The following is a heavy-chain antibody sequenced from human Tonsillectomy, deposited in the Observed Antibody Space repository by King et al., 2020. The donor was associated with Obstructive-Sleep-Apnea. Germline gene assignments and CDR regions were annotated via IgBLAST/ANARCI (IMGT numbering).Heavy chain of an antibody. CDR3: ARSGIAAAGSFDY. D-gene: IGHD6-13*01. CDR1: VFTFSSYT. V-gene: IGHV3-48*04. Sequence: GQLVQSGGGLVQPGGSLRLSCAASVFTFSSYTMNWVRQAPGKGLDWVSYISSSSSTIYYADSVKGRFTISRDNAKNSLYLQMNSLRAEDTAVYYCARSGIAAAGSFDYWGQGTLVTVSS. J-gene: IGHJ4*02. CDR2: ISSSSSTI.